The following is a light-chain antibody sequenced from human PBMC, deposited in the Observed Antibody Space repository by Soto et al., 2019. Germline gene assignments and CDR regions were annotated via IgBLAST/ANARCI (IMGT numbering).Light chain of an antibody. CDR2: GVN. Sequence: SVRTQPSSVSGYPGQSISISCTVTRSDIGDYYDVSLYQQQPGKAPKVLISGVNNRPSGVSNRFSGSKSGNTASLTISRLQAEDEADYYCTSYATGNTRVFGTGTKVTVL. CDR1: RSDIGDYYD. V-gene: IGLV2-14*01. J-gene: IGLJ1*01. CDR3: TSYATGNTRV.